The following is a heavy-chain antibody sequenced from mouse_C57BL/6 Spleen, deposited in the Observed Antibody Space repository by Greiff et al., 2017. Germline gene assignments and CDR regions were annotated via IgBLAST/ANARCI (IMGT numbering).Heavy chain of an antibody. J-gene: IGHJ2*01. CDR1: GYAFSSSW. Sequence: QVQLQQSGPELVKPGASVKISCKASGYAFSSSWMNWVKQRPGKGLEWIGRINPGDGDTNYNGKFKGKATLTADKSSSTAYMQLSSLTSEDSAVYFCARLDGYDGGFDYWGQGTTLTVSS. V-gene: IGHV1-82*01. CDR3: ARLDGYDGGFDY. D-gene: IGHD2-2*01. CDR2: INPGDGDT.